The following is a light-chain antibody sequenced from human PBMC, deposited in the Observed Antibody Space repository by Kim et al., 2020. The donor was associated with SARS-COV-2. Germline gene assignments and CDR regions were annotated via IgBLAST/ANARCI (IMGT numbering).Light chain of an antibody. Sequence: LSPGERATLSCRASQSASNYLAWYQQKPGQAPRLLIYDASNRATGIPARFSGSGSGTDFTLTISSLEPEDFAVYYCQKRSNWPITFGQGTRLEIK. CDR1: QSASNY. V-gene: IGKV3-11*01. J-gene: IGKJ5*01. CDR3: QKRSNWPIT. CDR2: DAS.